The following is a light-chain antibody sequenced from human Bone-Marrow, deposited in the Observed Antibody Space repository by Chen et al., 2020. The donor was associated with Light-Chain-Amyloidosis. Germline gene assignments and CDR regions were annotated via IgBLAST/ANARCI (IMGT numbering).Light chain of an antibody. V-gene: IGLV3-25*03. CDR3: QSADSSGTYEVI. J-gene: IGLJ2*01. CDR1: DLPTKH. Sequence: SYELTHPPSVSVSPGQTARIPCSVDDLPTKHAYWYQQKPGQAPVLVIHRDTERPSGISERFSGSSSGTTATLTISGVQAEDEADYHCQSADSSGTYEVIFGGGTKLTVL. CDR2: RDT.